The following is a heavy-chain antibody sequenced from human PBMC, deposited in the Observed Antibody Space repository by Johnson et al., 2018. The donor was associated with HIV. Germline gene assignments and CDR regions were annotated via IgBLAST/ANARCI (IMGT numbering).Heavy chain of an antibody. J-gene: IGHJ3*02. V-gene: IGHV3-20*04. D-gene: IGHD4-17*01. CDR3: AKDAYDYGDYGAFDI. CDR2: INWNGGST. CDR1: GFTFDDYG. Sequence: VQLVESGGAVVRPGGSLRLSCAASGFTFDDYGMSWVRQAPGKGLEWVSGINWNGGSTGYADSVKGRFTISRDNAKNSLYLQMNSLRAEDTAVYYCAKDAYDYGDYGAFDIWGQGTMVTVSS.